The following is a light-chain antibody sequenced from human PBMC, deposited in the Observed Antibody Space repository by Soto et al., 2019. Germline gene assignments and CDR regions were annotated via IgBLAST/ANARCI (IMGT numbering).Light chain of an antibody. CDR1: GNIRNH. CDR2: DAS. V-gene: IGKV1-33*01. CDR3: HQYDNAPT. J-gene: IGKJ4*01. Sequence: DIQMTQSPSSLSASVGDRVTITCQASGNIRNHLNWYQQKAGKAPKLLLYDASNLETGVPSRFSGSGSGTHFTFTISSLQPEDVATYYCHQYDNAPTFGGGTKVEIK.